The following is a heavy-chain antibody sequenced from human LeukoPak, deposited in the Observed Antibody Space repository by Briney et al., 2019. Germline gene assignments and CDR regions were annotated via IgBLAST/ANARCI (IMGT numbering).Heavy chain of an antibody. CDR1: GGSFSGYY. CDR3: ARDGTTVTTLNLNWFDP. Sequence: SETLSLTCAVYGGSFSGYYWSWIRQPPGKGLEWIGEINHSGSTNYNPSLKSRVTISVDTSKNQFSLKLSSVTAADTAVYYCARDGTTVTTLNLNWFDPWGQGTLVTVSS. CDR2: INHSGST. D-gene: IGHD4-17*01. J-gene: IGHJ5*02. V-gene: IGHV4-34*01.